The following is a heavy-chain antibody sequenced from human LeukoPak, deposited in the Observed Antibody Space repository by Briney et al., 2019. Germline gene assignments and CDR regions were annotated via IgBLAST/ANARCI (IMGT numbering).Heavy chain of an antibody. CDR1: GFTFSSYA. V-gene: IGHV3-23*01. J-gene: IGHJ5*02. CDR3: AKDSDGAFGNWFDP. Sequence: GGSLRLSCAASGFTFSSYAMGWVRQAPGKGLEWVSAISGSGGSTYYADSVKGRFTISRDNCKNTLYLQMNSLRAEDTAVYYCAKDSDGAFGNWFDPWGQGILVTVYS. CDR2: ISGSGGST. D-gene: IGHD5-24*01.